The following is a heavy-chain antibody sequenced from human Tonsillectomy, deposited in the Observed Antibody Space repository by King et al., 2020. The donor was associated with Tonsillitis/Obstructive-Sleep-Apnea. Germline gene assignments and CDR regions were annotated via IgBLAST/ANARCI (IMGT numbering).Heavy chain of an antibody. V-gene: IGHV3-48*03. D-gene: IGHD2-8*01. CDR3: LSGPDGFDH. Sequence: VQLVESGGGLVQPGGSLTLSCSASGLSLSNYNVNWVRQAPGGGLEWLSYMSSVRKISIHYAESVGGRFTISRDNAENVLYLHMNSLRAEDTAIYYCLSGPDGFDHWGQGTLVTVSS. CDR2: MSSVRKISI. J-gene: IGHJ4*02. CDR1: GLSLSNYN.